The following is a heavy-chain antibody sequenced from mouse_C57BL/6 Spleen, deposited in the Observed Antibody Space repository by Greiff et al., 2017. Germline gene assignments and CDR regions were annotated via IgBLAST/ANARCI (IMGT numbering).Heavy chain of an antibody. J-gene: IGHJ4*01. CDR3: ARSGDYGEYAMDY. D-gene: IGHD2-4*01. CDR2: IYPSDSET. V-gene: IGHV1-61*01. CDR1: GYTFTSYW. Sequence: QVQLQQPGAELVRPGSSVKLSCKASGYTFTSYWMDWVKQRPGQGLEWIGNIYPSDSETHYNQKFKDKATLTVDKSSSTAYMQLSSLTSEDSAVDYCARSGDYGEYAMDYWGQGTSGTVSS.